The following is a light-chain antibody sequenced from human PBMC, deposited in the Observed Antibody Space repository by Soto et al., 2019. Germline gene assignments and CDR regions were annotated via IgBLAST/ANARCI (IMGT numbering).Light chain of an antibody. J-gene: IGKJ1*01. CDR3: QQYYNYPWT. V-gene: IGKV1-5*03. Sequence: DIRMTQSPSTLSASVGDRVTITCRASQSISSWLAWYQQKPGKAPKLLIYEASSLESGVPSRFSGSGSGTEFTLTISSLQPDDFATYYCQQYYNYPWTFGLGTKVEIK. CDR2: EAS. CDR1: QSISSW.